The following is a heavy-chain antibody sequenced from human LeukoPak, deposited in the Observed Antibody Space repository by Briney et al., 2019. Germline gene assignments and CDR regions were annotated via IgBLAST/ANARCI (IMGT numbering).Heavy chain of an antibody. CDR1: GFTFSSYA. J-gene: IGHJ4*02. V-gene: IGHV3-23*01. Sequence: GGSLRLSCAASGFTFSSYAMSWVRQAPGKGLEWVSAISGSGGSTYYADSVKGRFSISRDNSKNTLYLQVNSLRAEDTAVYYCAKDRGSGSYYAFDYWGQETPVTVSS. CDR3: AKDRGSGSYYAFDY. D-gene: IGHD1-26*01. CDR2: ISGSGGST.